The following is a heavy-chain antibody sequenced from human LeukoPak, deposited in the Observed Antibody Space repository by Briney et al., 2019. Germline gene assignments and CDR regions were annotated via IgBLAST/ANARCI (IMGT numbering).Heavy chain of an antibody. CDR3: ARLGYCDSTRWQDVDV. J-gene: IGHJ6*01. D-gene: IGHD2-2*01. CDR1: VLIFSSYA. Sequence: GGSLRLSCAVSVLIFSSYAMSCVPEAPGQGLEGVSGMSGIGDDTYYADSAKGRVTISRDNSKNTLYLQMNRLRAEDTAVYYCARLGYCDSTRWQDVDVWGEGTTVSVSS. CDR2: MSGIGDDT. V-gene: IGHV3-23*01.